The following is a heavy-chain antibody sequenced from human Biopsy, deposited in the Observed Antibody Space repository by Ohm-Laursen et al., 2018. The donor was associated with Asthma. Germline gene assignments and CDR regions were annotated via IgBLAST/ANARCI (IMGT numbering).Heavy chain of an antibody. CDR1: GGPINNFY. Sequence: SETLSLTCIVSGGPINNFYWSWIRQPPGKGLESIGHVYYSGSTNYNPSLKSRVTISIDASKNQFSLKLTSVTAADTAAYYCARGVDRVTGLLDHFDSWGQGTLVTVSS. CDR2: VYYSGST. CDR3: ARGVDRVTGLLDHFDS. D-gene: IGHD2-21*02. V-gene: IGHV4-59*01. J-gene: IGHJ4*02.